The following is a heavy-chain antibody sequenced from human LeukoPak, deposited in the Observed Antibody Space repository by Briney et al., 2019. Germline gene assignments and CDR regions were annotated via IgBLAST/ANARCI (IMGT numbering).Heavy chain of an antibody. V-gene: IGHV3-30*02. Sequence: GGSLRLSCAASGFTFSSCGMHWVRQAPGKGLEWVTFIRYDGSNKYYADSVKGRFTISRDNAKNSLYLQMNSLRAEDTAVYYCARGSGLRGPGYYYYYYMDVWGKGTTVTVSS. CDR3: ARGSGLRGPGYYYYYYMDV. CDR1: GFTFSSCG. J-gene: IGHJ6*03. CDR2: IRYDGSNK.